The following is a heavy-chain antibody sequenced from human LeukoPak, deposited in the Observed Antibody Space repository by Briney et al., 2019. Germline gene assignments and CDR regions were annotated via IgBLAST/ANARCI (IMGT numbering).Heavy chain of an antibody. D-gene: IGHD4-17*01. CDR1: GFTFSSYA. CDR3: AKDRLRADY. V-gene: IGHV3-23*01. Sequence: GGSLRLSCAASGFTFSSYAMSWVRQAPGKGLEWVSSISGGGGSTYYADSVKGRFTISRDNSKNTLYLQMNSLRAEDTAVYCCAKDRLRADYWGQGTLVTVSS. CDR2: ISGGGGST. J-gene: IGHJ4*02.